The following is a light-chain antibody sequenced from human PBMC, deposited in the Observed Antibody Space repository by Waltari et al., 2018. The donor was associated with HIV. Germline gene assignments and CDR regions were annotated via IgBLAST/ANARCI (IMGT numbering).Light chain of an antibody. CDR1: SSNLRNHS. J-gene: IGLJ2*01. Sequence: QSVLTQPPSVSAAPGQKVTISCSGSSSNLRNHSVSWYQQPPGTAPKLLIYENNKRPSGIPDRFSGSKSGTSATLGITGLQTGDEADYYCGTWDSSLSAVVFGGGTKLTVL. V-gene: IGLV1-51*02. CDR3: GTWDSSLSAVV. CDR2: ENN.